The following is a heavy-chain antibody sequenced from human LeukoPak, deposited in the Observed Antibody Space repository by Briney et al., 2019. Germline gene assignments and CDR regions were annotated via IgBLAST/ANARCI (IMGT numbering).Heavy chain of an antibody. CDR3: ARDGTVTYYFDC. D-gene: IGHD4-11*01. V-gene: IGHV3-30-3*01. J-gene: IGHJ4*02. Sequence: GGSLRLSCAASGFTFSSHAMHWVRQAPGKGLEWVTLISYDGSNKYYADSVKGRFTISRDNSKNTVYLQMNSLRAEDTAVYYCARDGTVTYYFDCWGQGTLVTVSS. CDR2: ISYDGSNK. CDR1: GFTFSSHA.